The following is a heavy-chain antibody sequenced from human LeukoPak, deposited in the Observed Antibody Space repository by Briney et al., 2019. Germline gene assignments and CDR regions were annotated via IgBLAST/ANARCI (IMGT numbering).Heavy chain of an antibody. CDR1: AFIFSGHW. Sequence: GGSLRLSCEGSAFIFSGHWMNWVRQTPGKGLEWVSAISGSGGSTYYADSVKGRFTISRDDSKSTVYLQMSSLRAEDAALYYCTREPINGDCQFDYWGQGTLVTVSS. CDR2: ISGSGGST. V-gene: IGHV3-23*01. CDR3: TREPINGDCQFDY. D-gene: IGHD2-21*02. J-gene: IGHJ4*02.